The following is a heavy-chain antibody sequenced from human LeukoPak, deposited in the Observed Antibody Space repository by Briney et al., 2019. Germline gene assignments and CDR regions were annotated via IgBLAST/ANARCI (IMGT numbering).Heavy chain of an antibody. D-gene: IGHD1-26*01. CDR3: AREIGGALHYFDY. CDR2: IYSGGST. V-gene: IGHV3-53*01. J-gene: IGHJ4*02. Sequence: RTGGSLRLSCAASGFTFSDYYMSWVRQAPGKGLEWVSVIYSGGSTYYADSVKGRFTISRDNSKNTLYLQMNSLRAEDTAVYYCAREIGGALHYFDYWGQGTLVTVSS. CDR1: GFTFSDYY.